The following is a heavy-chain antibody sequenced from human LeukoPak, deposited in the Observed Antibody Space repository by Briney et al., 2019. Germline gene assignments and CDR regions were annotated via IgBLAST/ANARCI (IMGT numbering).Heavy chain of an antibody. Sequence: SGTLSLTCAVSGGSISSSNWWSWVRQPPGKGLEWIGEIYYSGNTNYNPSLKSRVIISIDKSKSQFSLKLSSVTAADTAVYYCARASSSGYYYDTWYFDLWGRGTLVAVSS. CDR3: ARASSSGYYYDTWYFDL. D-gene: IGHD3-22*01. CDR1: GGSISSSNW. J-gene: IGHJ2*01. V-gene: IGHV4-4*02. CDR2: IYYSGNT.